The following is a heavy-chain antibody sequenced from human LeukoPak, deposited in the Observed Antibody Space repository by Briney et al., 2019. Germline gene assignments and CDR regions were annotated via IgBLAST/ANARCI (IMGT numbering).Heavy chain of an antibody. J-gene: IGHJ4*02. CDR3: ARESGTGSFQPYYFDY. V-gene: IGHV3-48*03. CDR1: GFTFSSYE. D-gene: IGHD3-10*01. Sequence: GGSLRLSCAASGFTFSSYEMNWVRQAPGKGLEWVSYISSSGSTIYYADSVKGRFTISRDNAKNSLYLQMNSLRAEDTAVYYCARESGTGSFQPYYFDYWGQGTLVTVSS. CDR2: ISSSGSTI.